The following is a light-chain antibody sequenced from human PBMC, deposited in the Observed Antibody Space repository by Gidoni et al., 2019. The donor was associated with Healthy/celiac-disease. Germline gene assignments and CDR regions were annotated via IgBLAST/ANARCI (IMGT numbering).Light chain of an antibody. Sequence: ELVLTQSPATLSLSPGERATLSCRASQSVSSYLAWYQQKPGQAPRLLIYDASNRATGIPARFSGSGSGTDFTLTISSLEPEDLAVYYCQQRSNWPLTFXGXTKVEIK. CDR1: QSVSSY. CDR3: QQRSNWPLT. CDR2: DAS. J-gene: IGKJ4*01. V-gene: IGKV3-11*01.